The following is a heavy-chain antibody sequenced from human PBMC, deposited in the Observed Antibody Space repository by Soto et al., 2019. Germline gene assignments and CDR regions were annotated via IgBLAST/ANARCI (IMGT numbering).Heavy chain of an antibody. J-gene: IGHJ5*02. V-gene: IGHV4-30-4*01. CDR1: GGSISSGDYY. D-gene: IGHD3-3*01. CDR2: IYYSGST. CDR3: ARTIFGEWLGWFDP. Sequence: SSTCTVSGGSISSGDYYCSWIRQPPGKGLEWIGYIYYSGSTYYNTSLKSRVTISVDTSKNQFSLKLSSVTAADTAVYYCARTIFGEWLGWFDPWGQGTLVTVFS.